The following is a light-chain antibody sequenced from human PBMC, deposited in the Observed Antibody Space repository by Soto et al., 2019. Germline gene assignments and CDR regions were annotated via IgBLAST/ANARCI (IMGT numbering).Light chain of an antibody. CDR2: GIS. J-gene: IGLJ2*01. V-gene: IGLV1-40*01. CDR1: SSNIGAGYD. Sequence: QAVVTQPPSVSGAPGQRVTISCTGSSSNIGAGYDVHWYQQLPGTAPKLLIYGISNRPSGVPDRFSGSKSGTSASLAITGLQAEDEADYYCQSYDSSLSVGVFGGGTKLTVL. CDR3: QSYDSSLSVGV.